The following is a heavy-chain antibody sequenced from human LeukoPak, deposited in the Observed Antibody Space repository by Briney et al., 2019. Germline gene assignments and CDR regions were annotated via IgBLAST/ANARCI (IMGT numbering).Heavy chain of an antibody. CDR1: GGSISSYY. CDR3: ARDYYDSSGYWGFDY. J-gene: IGHJ4*02. D-gene: IGHD3-22*01. Sequence: SETLSLTCTVSGGSISSYYWSWIRQPAGKGLEWIGRIYTSGSTNYNPSLKSRVTMSVDTSKNQLSLKLSSVTAADTAVYYCARDYYDSSGYWGFDYWGQGTLVTVSS. CDR2: IYTSGST. V-gene: IGHV4-4*07.